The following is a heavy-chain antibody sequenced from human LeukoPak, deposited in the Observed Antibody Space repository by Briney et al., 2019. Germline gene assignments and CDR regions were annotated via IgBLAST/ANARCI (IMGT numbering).Heavy chain of an antibody. Sequence: GGSLRLSCAASGFTFSNNRMSWVRQAPGKGLEWVSVIYSDGTAYYADSVKGRFTISRNNSKSTLYLQMNSLRADDTAVYYCVRDLTWGQGTLVTVSS. CDR3: VRDLT. V-gene: IGHV3-53*01. CDR2: IYSDGTA. CDR1: GFTFSNNR. J-gene: IGHJ5*02.